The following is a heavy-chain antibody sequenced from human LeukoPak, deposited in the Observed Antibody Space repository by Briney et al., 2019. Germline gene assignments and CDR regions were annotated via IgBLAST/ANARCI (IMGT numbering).Heavy chain of an antibody. D-gene: IGHD3-16*01. CDR2: IYSGGST. Sequence: GGSLRLSCVVSGFTVSSNYMSWVRQAPGKGLEWVSVIYSGGSTYYADSAKGRFTISRDHSKNTLYLQINSLRAEDTAVYYCAREGGLVPALDYWGQGTLVTVSS. CDR3: AREGGLVPALDY. J-gene: IGHJ4*02. CDR1: GFTVSSNY. V-gene: IGHV3-66*02.